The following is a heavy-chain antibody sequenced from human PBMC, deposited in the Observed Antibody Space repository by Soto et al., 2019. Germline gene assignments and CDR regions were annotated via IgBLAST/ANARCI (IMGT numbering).Heavy chain of an antibody. CDR3: ASRPSYDYIWGSYRYVDY. Sequence: PSETPSPTCTVSGGSPSSSSFFLGWVRHPPGKGLEWIGSIYYSGSTYYNPSLKSRVTISVDTSKNQFSLKLSSVTAADTAVYYCASRPSYDYIWGSYRYVDYWGQGTLVTVSS. CDR1: GGSPSSSSFF. CDR2: IYYSGST. V-gene: IGHV4-39*01. D-gene: IGHD3-16*02. J-gene: IGHJ4*02.